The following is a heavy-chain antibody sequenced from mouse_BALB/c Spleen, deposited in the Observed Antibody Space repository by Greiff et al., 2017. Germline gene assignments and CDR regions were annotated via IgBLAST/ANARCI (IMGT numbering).Heavy chain of an antibody. Sequence: VQLKESGAELVRSGASVKLSCTASGFNIKDYYMHWVKQRPEQGLEWIGWIDPENGDTEYAPKFQGKATMTADTSSNTAYLQLSSLTSEDTAVYYCNARGNLDYWGQGTTLTVSS. J-gene: IGHJ2*01. V-gene: IGHV14-4*02. CDR2: IDPENGDT. CDR3: NARGNLDY. CDR1: GFNIKDYY. D-gene: IGHD2-1*01.